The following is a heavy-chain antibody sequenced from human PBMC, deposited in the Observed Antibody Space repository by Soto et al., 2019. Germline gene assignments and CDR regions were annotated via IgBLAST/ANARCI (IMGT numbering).Heavy chain of an antibody. CDR1: GFTFSSYG. J-gene: IGHJ4*02. CDR3: ARDLGFGYYFDY. V-gene: IGHV3-30*03. Sequence: QVQLVESGGGVVQPGRSLRLSCAASGFTFSSYGMHWVRQAPGKGLEWVAVISYDGSNKYYADSVKGRFTISRDNSKNTLYLQMNSLRAEDTAVYYCARDLGFGYYFDYWGQGTLVTVSS. D-gene: IGHD3-10*01. CDR2: ISYDGSNK.